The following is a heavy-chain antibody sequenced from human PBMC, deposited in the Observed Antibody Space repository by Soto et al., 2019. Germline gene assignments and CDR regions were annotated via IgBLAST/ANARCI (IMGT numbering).Heavy chain of an antibody. D-gene: IGHD5-18*01. V-gene: IGHV3-30*18. CDR1: GFTFSSYG. CDR3: AKRGYGRYNWFDP. CDR2: ISYDGSNK. Sequence: PGGSLRLSCAASGFTFSSYGMHWVRQAPGKGLEWVAVISYDGSNKYYADSVKGRFTISRDNSKNTLYLQMNSLRAEDTAVYYCAKRGYGRYNWFDPWGQGT. J-gene: IGHJ5*02.